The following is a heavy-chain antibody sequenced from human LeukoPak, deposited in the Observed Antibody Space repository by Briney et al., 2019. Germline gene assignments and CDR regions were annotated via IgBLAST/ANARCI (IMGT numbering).Heavy chain of an antibody. J-gene: IGHJ6*03. CDR1: GGSFSGYY. V-gene: IGHV4-34*01. Sequence: PSETLSLTCAVYGGSFSGYYWSWIRQPPGKGLEWIGSIYYSGSTYYNPSLKSRVTISVDTSKNQFSLKLSSVTAADTAVYYCAREGRGSLYYYYYMDVWGKGTTVTISS. CDR2: IYYSGST. CDR3: AREGRGSLYYYYYMDV.